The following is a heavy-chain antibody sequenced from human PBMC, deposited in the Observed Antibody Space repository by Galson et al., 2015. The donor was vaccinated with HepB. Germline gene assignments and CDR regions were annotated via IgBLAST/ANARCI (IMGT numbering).Heavy chain of an antibody. CDR3: AREEAGTYCFDN. CDR2: TYYRYMWYT. V-gene: IGHV6-1*01. J-gene: IGHJ4*02. Sequence: CAISEDSVSNNNAAWNWIRQSPSRGLEWLGRTYYRYMWYTDYAPSVKSRITVNPYTSTNQFSLEVTSVTPDDTAVYFCAREEAGTYCFDNWGQGTLVTVSS. D-gene: IGHD6-19*01. CDR1: EDSVSNNNAA.